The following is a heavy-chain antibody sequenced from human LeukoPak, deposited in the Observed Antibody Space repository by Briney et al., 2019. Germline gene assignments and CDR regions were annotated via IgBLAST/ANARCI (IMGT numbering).Heavy chain of an antibody. CDR1: GFTVSSNY. CDR3: TTRGGSFSIFDY. Sequence: PGGSLRLSCAASGFTVSSNYMSWVRQAPGKGLEWVSVIYSGGSTYYADSVKGRFTISRDNSKNTLYLQMNSLKTEDTAVYYCTTRGGSFSIFDYWGQGTLVTVSS. D-gene: IGHD1-26*01. V-gene: IGHV3-66*01. J-gene: IGHJ4*02. CDR2: IYSGGST.